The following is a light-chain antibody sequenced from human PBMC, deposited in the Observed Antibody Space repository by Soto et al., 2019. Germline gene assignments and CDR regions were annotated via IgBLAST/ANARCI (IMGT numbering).Light chain of an antibody. J-gene: IGKJ4*01. V-gene: IGKV3-15*01. CDR3: QQYSKWPLT. CDR2: GAS. Sequence: EIVMTQSPATLSVSPGERATLSCRASQSVSSNLAWYQHKPGQAPRLLIYGASTRATGIPARFSGSGSGTEFILTISSLQSEDFAVYYCQQYSKWPLTFGGGTKVDIK. CDR1: QSVSSN.